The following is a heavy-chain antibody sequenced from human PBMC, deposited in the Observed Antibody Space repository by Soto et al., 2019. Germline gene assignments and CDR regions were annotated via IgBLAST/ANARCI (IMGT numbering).Heavy chain of an antibody. D-gene: IGHD3-10*01. CDR3: ARDLPLITYFYGPGSPGTLDY. CDR2: ISSSSSYI. Sequence: PGGSLRLSCAASGFTFSSYSMNWVRQAPGKGLEWVSSISSSSSYIYYADSVKGRFTISRDNAKNSLYLQMNSLRAEDTAVYYCARDLPLITYFYGPGSPGTLDYSGQGTLVTVSS. CDR1: GFTFSSYS. J-gene: IGHJ4*02. V-gene: IGHV3-21*01.